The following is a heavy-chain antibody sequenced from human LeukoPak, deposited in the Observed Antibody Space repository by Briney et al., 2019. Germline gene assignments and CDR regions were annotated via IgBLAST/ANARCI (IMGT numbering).Heavy chain of an antibody. J-gene: IGHJ4*02. CDR3: ARHTRYSSSSRVFDY. CDR2: IYLGDSDT. CDR1: GYRFTSYW. Sequence: GESLKISCKGSGYRFTSYWIGWVRQMPGKGLEWMGIIYLGDSDTRYSPSFQGQVTISADKSISTAYLQWSSLKASDTAMYYCARHTRYSSSSRVFDYWGREPWSPSLQ. V-gene: IGHV5-51*01. D-gene: IGHD6-6*01.